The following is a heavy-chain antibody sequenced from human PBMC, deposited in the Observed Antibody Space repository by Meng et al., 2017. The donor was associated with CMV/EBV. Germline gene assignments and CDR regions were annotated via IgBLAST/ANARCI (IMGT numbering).Heavy chain of an antibody. Sequence: SVKVSCKASGGTFSSYTISWVRQAPGQGLEWMGRIIPILGIANYAQKFQGRVTITADKSTSTAYMELSSLRSEDTAVYYCARERGYSYDPYAFDIWGQGTMVTVSS. J-gene: IGHJ3*02. CDR2: IIPILGIA. CDR1: GGTFSSYT. D-gene: IGHD5-18*01. CDR3: ARERGYSYDPYAFDI. V-gene: IGHV1-69*04.